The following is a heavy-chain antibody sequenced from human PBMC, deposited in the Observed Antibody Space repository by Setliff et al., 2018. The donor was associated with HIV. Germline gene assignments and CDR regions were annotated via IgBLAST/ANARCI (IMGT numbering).Heavy chain of an antibody. D-gene: IGHD3-22*01. CDR2: IHSSGST. Sequence: SETLSLTCTVSGDSIISSRNFWGWIRQPPGKGLEWIGNIHSSGSTYYNPSLKSRVFISVDLSINQFSLKLSSVTAADTAVYYCARSSGYYSTVFYWGQGTRVTVS. CDR1: GDSIISSRNF. J-gene: IGHJ4*02. CDR3: ARSSGYYSTVFY. V-gene: IGHV4-39*01.